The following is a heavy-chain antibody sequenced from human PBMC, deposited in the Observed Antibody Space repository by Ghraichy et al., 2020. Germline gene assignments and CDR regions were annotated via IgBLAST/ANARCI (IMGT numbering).Heavy chain of an antibody. D-gene: IGHD7-27*01. CDR1: GDSISNYF. CDR3: ERARELGH. Sequence: ETLSLTCTVSGDSISNYFWSWIRQPPGKGLEWIGYSYHSGSIDYNPSLKSRVTISVDTSKNRFSLRLSPVTAADTAVYYCERARELGHWGQGTLVTGSS. V-gene: IGHV4-59*01. J-gene: IGHJ4*02. CDR2: SYHSGSI.